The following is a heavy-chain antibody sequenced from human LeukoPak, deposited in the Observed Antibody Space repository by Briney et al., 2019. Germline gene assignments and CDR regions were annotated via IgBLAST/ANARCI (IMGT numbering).Heavy chain of an antibody. CDR2: ITSGGSYI. D-gene: IGHD2-15*01. V-gene: IGHV3-21*01. Sequence: GGSLRPSCAASGFTFSSYNMNWVRQAPGKGLEWVSSITSGGSYIYYPDSVKGRFTISRDNAKNSLYLQMNSLRAEDTAVYYCARETSYCSGGSCYYGMDVWGQGTTVTVSS. CDR1: GFTFSSYN. CDR3: ARETSYCSGGSCYYGMDV. J-gene: IGHJ6*02.